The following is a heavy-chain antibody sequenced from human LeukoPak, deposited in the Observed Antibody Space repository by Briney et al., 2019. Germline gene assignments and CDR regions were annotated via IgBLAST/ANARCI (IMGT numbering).Heavy chain of an antibody. CDR2: INGDGSST. J-gene: IGHJ5*02. V-gene: IGHV3-74*01. D-gene: IGHD1/OR15-1a*01. Sequence: PGGSLRLSCAASGFTLSYYWMHWVRQGPGKGLVGVSTINGDGSSTNYADSVKGRFTISRDNAKNTLYLEMNSLRVEDTAVYYCARDPRNKGFDPWGQGTLVTVSS. CDR1: GFTLSYYW. CDR3: ARDPRNKGFDP.